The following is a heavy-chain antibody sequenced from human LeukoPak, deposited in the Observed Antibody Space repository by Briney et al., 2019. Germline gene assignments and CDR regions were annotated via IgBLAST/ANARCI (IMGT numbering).Heavy chain of an antibody. CDR2: IWYDGSNK. V-gene: IGHV3-33*01. J-gene: IGHJ6*02. D-gene: IGHD4-23*01. CDR3: ARAPSLYGGNYYYHGMDV. CDR1: GFTFSSYG. Sequence: PGRSLRLSCAASGFTFSSYGMHWVRQAPGKGLEWVAVIWYDGSNKYYADSVKGRFTISRDNSKNTLYLQMNSLRAEDTAVYYCARAPSLYGGNYYYHGMDVWGQGTTVTVSS.